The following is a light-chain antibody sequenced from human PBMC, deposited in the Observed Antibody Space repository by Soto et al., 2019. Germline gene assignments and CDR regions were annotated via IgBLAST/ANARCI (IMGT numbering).Light chain of an antibody. Sequence: QSALTQPPSASGSPGQSVTISCTGTSSDVGGYNYVSWYQQHPGKAPKLMIHDVNQRPSGVPDRFSGSKSGNTASLTVSGLLAEDEADYYCSSYAGSNKYLFGTGTKLTVL. V-gene: IGLV2-8*01. CDR3: SSYAGSNKYL. CDR1: SSDVGGYNY. J-gene: IGLJ1*01. CDR2: DVN.